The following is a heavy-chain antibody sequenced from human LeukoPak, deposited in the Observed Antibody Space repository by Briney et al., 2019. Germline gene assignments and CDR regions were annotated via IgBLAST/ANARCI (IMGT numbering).Heavy chain of an antibody. CDR3: AKGYCSSISCHADY. V-gene: IGHV3-9*01. CDR2: ISWNRGSI. J-gene: IGHJ4*02. D-gene: IGHD2-2*01. CDR1: GFTFEDYA. Sequence: PGGSLGLSCAASGFTFEDYAMHWVRQAPGKGLEWVSGISWNRGSIGYADSVKGRFTISRDNAKMSLYLQMNSLRAEDRALYYCAKGYCSSISCHADYWGQGTLVTASS.